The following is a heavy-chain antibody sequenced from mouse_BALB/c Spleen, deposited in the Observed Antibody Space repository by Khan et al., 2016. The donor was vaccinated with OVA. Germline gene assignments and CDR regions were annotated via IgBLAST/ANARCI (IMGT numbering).Heavy chain of an antibody. CDR2: TNPTNGRT. Sequence: QVQLQQPGAELVKAGASVKMSCKASGYTFTSYWMHWVKQRLGQGLEWFAATNPTNGRTYYNEKFKRKATLTVDKSSSTAYMLLSGPTFEDSAVYYCARIKTIVATYVDYWGQGTTLTVSA. CDR3: ARIKTIVATYVDY. D-gene: IGHD1-1*01. CDR1: GYTFTSYW. V-gene: IGHV1S81*02. J-gene: IGHJ2*01.